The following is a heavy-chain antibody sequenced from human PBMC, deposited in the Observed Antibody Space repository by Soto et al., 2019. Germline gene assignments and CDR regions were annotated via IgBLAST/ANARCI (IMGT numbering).Heavy chain of an antibody. D-gene: IGHD4-17*01. CDR2: INHSGST. J-gene: IGHJ4*02. Sequence: SETLSLTCAVYGGSFSAFYWTWIRQPPGKGLEWLGEINHSGSTNYNPSLKSRVTISVDTSKNQFSLRPSSVTVADTAVYYCASMDDYGGNSNYWGQGTLVTVSS. CDR1: GGSFSAFY. V-gene: IGHV4-34*01. CDR3: ASMDDYGGNSNY.